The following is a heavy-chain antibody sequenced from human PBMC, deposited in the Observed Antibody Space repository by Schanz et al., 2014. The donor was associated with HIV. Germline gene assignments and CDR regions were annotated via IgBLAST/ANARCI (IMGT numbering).Heavy chain of an antibody. V-gene: IGHV1-2*02. J-gene: IGHJ5*02. Sequence: QVQLVQSGAEVKKPGSSVKVSCKTSGNTFTGYYVHWVRQAPGQGLEWMGWINPNSGDTDYAQKFQGRVTMTRDTSISTAYMELRGLTSEDTAVYFCARARAKIEGRPVGNWFDPWGQGTLVTVSS. CDR2: INPNSGDT. D-gene: IGHD6-6*01. CDR1: GNTFTGYY. CDR3: ARARAKIEGRPVGNWFDP.